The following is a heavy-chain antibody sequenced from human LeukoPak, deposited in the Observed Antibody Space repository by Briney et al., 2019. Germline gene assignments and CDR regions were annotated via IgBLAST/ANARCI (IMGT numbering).Heavy chain of an antibody. V-gene: IGHV4-39*07. D-gene: IGHD5/OR15-5a*01. J-gene: IGHJ3*02. CDR1: GGSISSSSYY. CDR3: ARSRPQRVFDI. CDR2: IYYSGST. Sequence: PSETLSLTCTVSGGSISSSSYYWGWIRQPPGKGLEWIGSIYYSGSTYYNPSLKSRVTISVDTSKNQFSLKLSSVTAADMAVYYCARSRPQRVFDIWGQGTMVTVSS.